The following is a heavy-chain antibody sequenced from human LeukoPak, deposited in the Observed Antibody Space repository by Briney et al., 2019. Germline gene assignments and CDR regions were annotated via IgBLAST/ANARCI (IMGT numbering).Heavy chain of an antibody. CDR2: ISSSSSYI. CDR1: GFTFSSDS. J-gene: IGHJ4*02. D-gene: IGHD2-2*01. V-gene: IGHV3-21*01. CDR3: ARGGPAVQLFAY. Sequence: GGSLRLSCAASGFTFSSDSMNWVRQAPGKGLEWVSSISSSSSYIYYADSVKGRFTISRDNAKNSLYLQMNSLRAEDTAVYYCARGGPAVQLFAYWGQGTLVTVSS.